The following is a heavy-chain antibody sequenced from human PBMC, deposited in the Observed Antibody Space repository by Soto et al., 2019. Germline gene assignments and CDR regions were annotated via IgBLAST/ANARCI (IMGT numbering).Heavy chain of an antibody. J-gene: IGHJ3*01. Sequence: EVQLLESGGGFVQPGGSLRLSCIASGFTFRTYAMSWVRQSPGKGLEWVSVISGTSGDTYHADSVKGRFIISRDNSKNTLFLQMNRLRADDTAVYYCVKTSEYYAGSGNPLGAYDVWGQGTTVSVSA. V-gene: IGHV3-23*01. CDR3: VKTSEYYAGSGNPLGAYDV. D-gene: IGHD3-10*01. CDR2: ISGTSGDT. CDR1: GFTFRTYA.